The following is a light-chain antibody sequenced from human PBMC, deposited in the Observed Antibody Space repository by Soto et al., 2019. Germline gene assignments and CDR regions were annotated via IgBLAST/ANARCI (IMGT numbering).Light chain of an antibody. CDR2: GAS. Sequence: EIVLTQSPGTLSLSPGERATLSCRASQSVSSSYLDWYQQKPGQAPRLLIYGASIRATGIPDRFSGSGSGTEFTLTISRLEPEDFAVYYCQQYGSSLFTFGPGTNVDIK. V-gene: IGKV3-20*01. J-gene: IGKJ3*01. CDR1: QSVSSSY. CDR3: QQYGSSLFT.